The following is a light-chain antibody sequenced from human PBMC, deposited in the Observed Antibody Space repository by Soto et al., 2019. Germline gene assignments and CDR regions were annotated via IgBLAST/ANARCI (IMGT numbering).Light chain of an antibody. CDR1: SGHRRYA. Sequence: QLVLTQSPSASASLGASVKLTCTLSSGHRRYAIAWHQQQPGKGPRFLMKLNSDGSHTKGDGIPDRFSGSSSGAERYLTISSLQSEDEADYYCQTWGTGIWVFGGGTKVTVL. CDR2: LNSDGSH. V-gene: IGLV4-69*01. J-gene: IGLJ3*02. CDR3: QTWGTGIWV.